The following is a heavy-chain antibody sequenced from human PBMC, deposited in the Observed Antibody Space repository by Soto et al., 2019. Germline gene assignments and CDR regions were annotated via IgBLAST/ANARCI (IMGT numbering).Heavy chain of an antibody. CDR2: ISYDGSNK. CDR3: AKDRGLLLRFLEGPPFDP. D-gene: IGHD3-3*01. V-gene: IGHV3-30*18. Sequence: GGSLRLSCAASGFTFSSYGMHWVRQAPGKGLEWVAVISYDGSNKYYADSVKGRFTISRDNSKNTLYLQMNSLRAEDTAVYYCAKDRGLLLRFLEGPPFDPWGQGTLVTVSS. CDR1: GFTFSSYG. J-gene: IGHJ5*02.